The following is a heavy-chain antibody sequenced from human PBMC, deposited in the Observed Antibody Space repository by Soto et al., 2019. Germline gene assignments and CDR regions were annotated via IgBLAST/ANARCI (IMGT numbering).Heavy chain of an antibody. CDR2: INVSGDLT. CDR1: GFPFDAHG. D-gene: IGHD6-19*01. Sequence: GGSLRLSCAASGFPFDAHGMAWVRQSPGKGLQWVSSINVSGDLTYYIESVKGRFTISRDNSEHTLYLQMNNLEADDTAIYYCVKDPQWLETYFDSWGPGTLVPVSS. V-gene: IGHV3-23*01. J-gene: IGHJ4*02. CDR3: VKDPQWLETYFDS.